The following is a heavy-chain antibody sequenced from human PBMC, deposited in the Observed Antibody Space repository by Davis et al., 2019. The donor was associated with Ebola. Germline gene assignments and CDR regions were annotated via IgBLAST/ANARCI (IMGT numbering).Heavy chain of an antibody. V-gene: IGHV1-8*01. CDR2: MNPNSGNT. CDR3: ARTYGSGSYVYYYGMDV. J-gene: IGHJ6*02. D-gene: IGHD3-10*01. Sequence: ASVKVSCKASGYTFTSYDINWVRQATGQGLEWMGWMNPNSGNTGYAQKFQGRVTMTRNTSISTAYMELSSLRSEDTAVYYCARTYGSGSYVYYYGMDVWGQGTTVTVSS. CDR1: GYTFTSYD.